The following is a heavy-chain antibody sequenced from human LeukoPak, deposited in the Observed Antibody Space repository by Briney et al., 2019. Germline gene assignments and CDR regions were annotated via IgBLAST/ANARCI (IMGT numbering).Heavy chain of an antibody. Sequence: GESPKISCKGSGYSFTSYWIGWVRQMPGKGLEWMGIIYPGDSDTRYSPSFQGQVTISADKSISTAYLQWSSLKASDTAMYYCARQLVAATRGRWFDPWGQGTLVTVSS. J-gene: IGHJ5*02. CDR2: IYPGDSDT. CDR1: GYSFTSYW. V-gene: IGHV5-51*01. CDR3: ARQLVAATRGRWFDP. D-gene: IGHD2-15*01.